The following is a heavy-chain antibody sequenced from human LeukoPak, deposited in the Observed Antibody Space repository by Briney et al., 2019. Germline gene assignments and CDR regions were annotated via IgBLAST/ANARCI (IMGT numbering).Heavy chain of an antibody. Sequence: SETLSLTCTVSGGSISSYYWSLIRQPPGKGLEWIGYIYYSGSTNYNPALKSRVTISVDTSKNQFSLKLSSVTAADTAVYYCARDLYRGGIQNSYYYMDVWGKGTTVTVSS. CDR2: IYYSGST. J-gene: IGHJ6*03. V-gene: IGHV4-59*01. D-gene: IGHD5-18*01. CDR3: ARDLYRGGIQNSYYYMDV. CDR1: GGSISSYY.